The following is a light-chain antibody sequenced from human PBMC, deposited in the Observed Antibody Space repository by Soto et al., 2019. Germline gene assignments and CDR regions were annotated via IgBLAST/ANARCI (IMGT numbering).Light chain of an antibody. J-gene: IGKJ4*01. CDR2: TAS. CDR1: QNIKKY. CDR3: QQSFSAPLT. Sequence: DLQMTQSPSALSASVGDRVNITCRASQNIKKYLNWYRQKPGKAPDLLIYTASSLQVGFPSRFSGSGSGTDFSLTITSLQPEDSAIYFCQQSFSAPLTFGGGTKVEIK. V-gene: IGKV1-39*01.